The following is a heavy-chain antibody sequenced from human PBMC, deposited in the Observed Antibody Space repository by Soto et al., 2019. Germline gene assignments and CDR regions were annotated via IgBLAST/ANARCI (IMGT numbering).Heavy chain of an antibody. J-gene: IGHJ4*02. V-gene: IGHV4-39*01. CDR2: IYYSGST. CDR3: ATDARDQTFGGVIPFDY. Sequence: KPSETLSLTCTVSGGSISSSSYYWGWIRQPPGKGLEWIGSIYYSGSTYYNPSLKSRVTISVDTSKNQFSLKLSSVTAADTAVYYCATDARDQTFGGVIPFDYWGQGTLVTVSS. CDR1: GGSISSSSYY. D-gene: IGHD3-16*02.